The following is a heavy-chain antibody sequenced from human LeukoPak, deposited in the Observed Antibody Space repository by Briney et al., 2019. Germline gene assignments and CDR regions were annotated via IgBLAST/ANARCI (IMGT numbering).Heavy chain of an antibody. J-gene: IGHJ6*02. CDR2: IIPILGIA. D-gene: IGHD3-3*01. CDR3: ATVRITIFGVVPRGMDV. CDR1: GGTFSSYA. Sequence: GASVKVSCKASGGTFSSYAISWVRQAPGQGLEWMGRIIPILGIANYAQKFQGRVTITADKSTSTAYMELSSLRSEDTAVYYCATVRITIFGVVPRGMDVWGQGTTVTVSS. V-gene: IGHV1-69*04.